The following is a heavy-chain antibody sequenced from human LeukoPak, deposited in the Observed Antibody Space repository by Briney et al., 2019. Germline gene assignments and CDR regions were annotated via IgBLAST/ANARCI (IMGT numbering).Heavy chain of an antibody. CDR3: ARDRNTAMVPYGMDV. CDR1: GGTFSSYA. Sequence: GASVKVSCKASGGTFSSYAISWVRQAPGQGLAWMGRIIPILGIANYAQKFQGRVTITADKSTSTAYMELSSLRSEDTAVYYCARDRNTAMVPYGMDVWGQGTTVTVSS. CDR2: IIPILGIA. V-gene: IGHV1-69*04. D-gene: IGHD5-18*01. J-gene: IGHJ6*02.